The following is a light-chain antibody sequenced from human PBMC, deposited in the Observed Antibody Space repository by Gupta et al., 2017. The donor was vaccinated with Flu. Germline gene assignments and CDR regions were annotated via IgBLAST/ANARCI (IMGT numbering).Light chain of an antibody. CDR3: QQRSNRPWT. V-gene: IGKV3-11*01. CDR1: QSVSSY. Sequence: EIVLTQSPATLSFSPGERATLSCRASQSVSSYLAWYQQKPGQAPTLLIYDASTRATRIPASISGSASGTSFTLTISSLEPEDFTVYYCQQRSNRPWTFGPGTKVEIK. J-gene: IGKJ1*01. CDR2: DAS.